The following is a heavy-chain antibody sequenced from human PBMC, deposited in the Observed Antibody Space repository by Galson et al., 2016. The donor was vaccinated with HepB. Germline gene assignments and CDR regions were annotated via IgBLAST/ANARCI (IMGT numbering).Heavy chain of an antibody. V-gene: IGHV4-39*07. J-gene: IGHJ5*02. CDR3: ARDHDSNYENWFDP. D-gene: IGHD4-11*01. Sequence: ETLSLTCTVSGGPINSSNYYWGWIRQPPGKGLEWIGSIYYSGSTYYSPSLKSRVTISVDTSKNQFSLKLSSVTAADTAVYYCARDHDSNYENWFDPWGQGTLVTVSS. CDR1: GGPINSSNYY. CDR2: IYYSGST.